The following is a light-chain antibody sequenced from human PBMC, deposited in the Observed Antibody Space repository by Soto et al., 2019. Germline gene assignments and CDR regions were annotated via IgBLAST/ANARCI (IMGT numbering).Light chain of an antibody. V-gene: IGKV1-39*01. Sequence: DFQVTQFPSSLSASLGETITITCRSRQSISNYVKWYQQRPGKAPKALIYGATGLQSGVPSRFSGHGSGTEFTLTITGLQPEDFATYWCQQAYTIPWTFGQGTKVEAK. J-gene: IGKJ1*01. CDR2: GAT. CDR1: QSISNY. CDR3: QQAYTIPWT.